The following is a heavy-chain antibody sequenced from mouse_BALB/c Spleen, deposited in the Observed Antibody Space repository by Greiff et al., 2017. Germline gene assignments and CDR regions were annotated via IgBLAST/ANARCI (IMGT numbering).Heavy chain of an antibody. CDR2: ISSGSSTI. D-gene: IGHD2-4*01. CDR1: GFTFSSFG. V-gene: IGHV5-17*02. CDR3: ARGYYDYDYYAMDY. J-gene: IGHJ4*01. Sequence: EVQLVESGGGLVQPGGSRKLSCAASGFTFSSFGMHWVRQAPEKGLEWVAYISSGSSTIYYADTVKGRFTISRDNPKNTLFLQMTSLRSEDTAMYYCARGYYDYDYYAMDYWGQGTSVTVSS.